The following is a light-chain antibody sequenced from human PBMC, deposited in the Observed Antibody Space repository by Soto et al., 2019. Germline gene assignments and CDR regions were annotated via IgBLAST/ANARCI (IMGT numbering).Light chain of an antibody. CDR3: QQFDTSPLST. V-gene: IGKV3-20*01. J-gene: IGKJ5*01. CDR1: QSVSSSY. Sequence: EIVLTQSPGTLSLSPGERATLSCRASQSVSSSYLAWYQQKPGQAPRLLIYGASSRATGIPDRFSGSGSGTDFTLTISRLEPGDFAVYYCQQFDTSPLSTFGQGTRLEIK. CDR2: GAS.